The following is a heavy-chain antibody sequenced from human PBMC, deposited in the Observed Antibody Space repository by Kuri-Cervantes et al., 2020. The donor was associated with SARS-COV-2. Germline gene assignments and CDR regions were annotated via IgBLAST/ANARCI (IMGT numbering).Heavy chain of an antibody. CDR3: ARHSPGGRGYTFGQSFDY. V-gene: IGHV3-11*06. J-gene: IGHJ4*02. Sequence: GESLKVSCAAYGFSYSDYYMSWIRQAPGKGLEWVSYISSSSAYRNYADSVQGRFTISRDNAKKSLHLQMNSLRAEDTAVYYCARHSPGGRGYTFGQSFDYWGQGVLVTVSS. CDR1: GFSYSDYY. CDR2: ISSSSAYR. D-gene: IGHD5-12*01.